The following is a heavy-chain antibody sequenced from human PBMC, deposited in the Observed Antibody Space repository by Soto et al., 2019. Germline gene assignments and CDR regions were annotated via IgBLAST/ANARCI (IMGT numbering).Heavy chain of an antibody. CDR2: INAGNGNT. CDR1: GYTFTSYA. V-gene: IGHV1-3*01. D-gene: IGHD2-21*02. J-gene: IGHJ4*02. CDR3: ARSIVVVTALDY. Sequence: ASVKVSCKASGYTFTSYAMQWVRQAPGQRLEWVGWINAGNGNTKYSQKFQGRVTITRDTSASTAYMELSSLRSEDTAVYYCARSIVVVTALDYWGQGTLVTVSS.